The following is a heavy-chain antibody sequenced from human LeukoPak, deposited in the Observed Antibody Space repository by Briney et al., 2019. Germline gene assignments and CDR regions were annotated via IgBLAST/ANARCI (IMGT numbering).Heavy chain of an antibody. CDR2: IYYSGST. CDR3: GGYSYGSFDY. J-gene: IGHJ4*02. CDR1: GGSISSYY. Sequence: SETLPLTCTVSGGSISSYYGSWIRQPPGKGLEWIEYIYYSGSTNYNPSLKSRVTISVDTSKNQFSRKLSSVTAADTAGYYCGGYSYGSFDYWGQGTLVTVSS. D-gene: IGHD5-18*01. V-gene: IGHV4-59*01.